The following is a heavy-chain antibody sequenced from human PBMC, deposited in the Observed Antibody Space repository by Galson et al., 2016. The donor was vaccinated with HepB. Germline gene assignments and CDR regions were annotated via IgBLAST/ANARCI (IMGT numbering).Heavy chain of an antibody. J-gene: IGHJ6*02. Sequence: TLSLTCAVYGGSLSAYYWTWIRQSPGKGLEWIGYIYYNGNTNYNPSLKSRVTISIDTSKNQFSLRLSSVTAADRAVYYCASGERDPFYYGMDVWGQGTTVSVSS. CDR2: IYYNGNT. D-gene: IGHD1-26*01. CDR3: ASGERDPFYYGMDV. CDR1: GGSLSAYY. V-gene: IGHV4-34*09.